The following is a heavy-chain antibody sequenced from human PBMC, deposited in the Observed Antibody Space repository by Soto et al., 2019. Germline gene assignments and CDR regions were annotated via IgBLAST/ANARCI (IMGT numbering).Heavy chain of an antibody. Sequence: PGGSLRLSCVASGFTFNNYAMSWVRQAPGKGLEWVSAISGSGGTTYYTDSVKGRFTISRDNSKNTLYLQMNSLRVEDTAVYYCAKYCSSTSCLVVYGMDVWGQGTTVTVSS. CDR2: ISGSGGTT. D-gene: IGHD2-2*01. CDR3: AKYCSSTSCLVVYGMDV. V-gene: IGHV3-23*01. J-gene: IGHJ6*02. CDR1: GFTFNNYA.